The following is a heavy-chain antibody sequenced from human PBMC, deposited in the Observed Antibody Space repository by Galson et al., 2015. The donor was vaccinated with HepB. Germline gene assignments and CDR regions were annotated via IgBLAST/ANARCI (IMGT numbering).Heavy chain of an antibody. CDR1: GFTFSSYA. CDR3: VKDQEGGSYYTVPRFDL. D-gene: IGHD1-26*01. J-gene: IGHJ2*01. V-gene: IGHV3-64D*06. CDR2: ISSNGGST. Sequence: SLRLSCAASGFTFSSYAMHWVRQAPGKGLEYVSAISSNGGSTYYADSVKGRFTISRDNSKNTLYLQMSSLRAEDTAVYYCVKDQEGGSYYTVPRFDLWGRGTLVTVSS.